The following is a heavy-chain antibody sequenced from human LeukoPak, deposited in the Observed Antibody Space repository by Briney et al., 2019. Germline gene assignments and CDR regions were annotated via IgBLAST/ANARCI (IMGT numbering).Heavy chain of an antibody. CDR3: ARGFIDMVRGVIILNWFDP. CDR1: GYTFTGYY. J-gene: IGHJ5*02. V-gene: IGHV7-4-1*02. D-gene: IGHD3-10*01. CDR2: INTNTGNP. Sequence: ASVKVSCKASGYTFTGYYMHWVRQAPGQGLEWMGWINTNTGNPTYAQGFTGRFVFSLDTSVSTAYLQISSLKAEDTAVYYCARGFIDMVRGVIILNWFDPWGQGTLVTVSS.